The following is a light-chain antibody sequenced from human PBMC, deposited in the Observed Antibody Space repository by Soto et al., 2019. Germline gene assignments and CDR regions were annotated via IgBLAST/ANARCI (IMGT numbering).Light chain of an antibody. CDR1: QSISNN. CDR3: QQYNNWPRT. J-gene: IGKJ1*01. Sequence: EIVMTQSPATLSVSPGERATLSCRASQSISNNLAWYQQKPGQAPRLLIYAASARDTGIPARFSGSGSGTEFTLTISSLQSEDFAVSYCQQYNNWPRTFRQGTKV. CDR2: AAS. V-gene: IGKV3-15*01.